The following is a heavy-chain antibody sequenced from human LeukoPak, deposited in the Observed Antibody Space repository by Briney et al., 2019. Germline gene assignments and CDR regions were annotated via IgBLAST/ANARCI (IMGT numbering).Heavy chain of an antibody. CDR2: INGDGSST. Sequence: TGGSLRLSCAASGFTFRSYWTHWVRQAPGKGLVWVSRINGDGSSTSYEDSVKGRFTISRDNAKNTLYLQMKSLRAEDTAVYYCARDTRYGDGYKYWGQGTLVTVSS. V-gene: IGHV3-74*01. D-gene: IGHD5-24*01. CDR3: ARDTRYGDGYKY. J-gene: IGHJ4*02. CDR1: GFTFRSYW.